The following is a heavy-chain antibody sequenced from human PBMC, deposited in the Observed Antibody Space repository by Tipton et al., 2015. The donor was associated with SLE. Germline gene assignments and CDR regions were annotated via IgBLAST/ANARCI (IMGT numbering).Heavy chain of an antibody. D-gene: IGHD1-26*01. CDR1: GFTFSRYS. J-gene: IGHJ4*02. V-gene: IGHV4-59*01. Sequence: LRLSCAASGFTFSRYSMNWVRQPPGKGLEWIGYIYYSGSTNYNPSLKSRVTISVDTSKNQFSLKLSSVTAADTAMYYCARGVGADYWGQGTLVTVSS. CDR2: IYYSGST. CDR3: ARGVGADY.